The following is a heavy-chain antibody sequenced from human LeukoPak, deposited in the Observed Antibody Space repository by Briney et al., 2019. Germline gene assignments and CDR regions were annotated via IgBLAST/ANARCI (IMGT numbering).Heavy chain of an antibody. V-gene: IGHV6-1*01. CDR1: GDSVSSNSAA. Sequence: SQTLSLTCAISGDSVSSNSAAWNCIRQSPSRGLECLGRTYYRSKWYNDYAVSVKSRITINPDTSKNQFSLQLDSVTPEDTAVYYCARAPHAIGCDYWSQGTLVTVSS. CDR2: TYYRSKWYN. J-gene: IGHJ4*02. D-gene: IGHD6-19*01. CDR3: ARAPHAIGCDY.